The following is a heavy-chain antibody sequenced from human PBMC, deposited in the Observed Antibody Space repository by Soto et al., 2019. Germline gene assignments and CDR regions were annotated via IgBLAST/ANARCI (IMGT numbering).Heavy chain of an antibody. CDR3: ARGGYSYGSPIDY. V-gene: IGHV1-69*01. CDR2: IIPIFGTA. D-gene: IGHD5-18*01. Sequence: SWVRQAPGQGPEWMGGIIPIFGTANYAQKFQGRVTITADESTSTAYMELSSLRSEDTAVYYCARGGYSYGSPIDYWGQGTLVTVSS. J-gene: IGHJ4*02.